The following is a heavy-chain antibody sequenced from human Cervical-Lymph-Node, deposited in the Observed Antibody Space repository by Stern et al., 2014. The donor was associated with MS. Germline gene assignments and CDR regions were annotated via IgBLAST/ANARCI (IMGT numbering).Heavy chain of an antibody. CDR3: ARSSSPSPYYYYGMDV. CDR1: GFTFSSYG. J-gene: IGHJ6*02. V-gene: IGHV3-33*01. D-gene: IGHD6-13*01. CDR2: IWYDGSNK. Sequence: VQLEESGGGVVQPGRSLRLSCAASGFTFSSYGMHWVRQAPGKGLEWVAVIWYDGSNKYYEDSVKVRFTISRDNSKNTLYLQMNSLRAEDTAVYYCARSSSPSPYYYYGMDVWGQGTTVTVSS.